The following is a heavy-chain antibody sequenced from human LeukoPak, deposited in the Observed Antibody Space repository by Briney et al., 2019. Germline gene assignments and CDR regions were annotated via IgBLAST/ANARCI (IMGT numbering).Heavy chain of an antibody. V-gene: IGHV4-34*01. CDR1: GGSFSGYY. CDR2: IKHSGST. CDR3: ARGTAWGYYGSGSYYY. D-gene: IGHD3-10*01. Sequence: PSETLSLTCAVYGGSFSGYYWSWIRQPPGKGREWIGEIKHSGSTNYNPSLKSRITISVATSKNQFSLKLSSVTAADTAVYSGARGTAWGYYGSGSYYYWGQGTLVTVSS. J-gene: IGHJ4*02.